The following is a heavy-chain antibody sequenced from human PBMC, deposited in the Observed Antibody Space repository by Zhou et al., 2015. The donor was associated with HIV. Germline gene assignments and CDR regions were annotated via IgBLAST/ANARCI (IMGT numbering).Heavy chain of an antibody. J-gene: IGHJ4*02. CDR1: EFNFNIAW. CDR2: IKSKRDGGTT. V-gene: IGHV3-15*01. D-gene: IGHD2-21*02. Sequence: EVQLVESGGGLGAPGGSLRLSCVVSEFNFNIAWMSWVRQAPGKGLEWIGRIKSKRDGGTTDYAAPVKGRFTISRDDSKNTLYLQMNSLKTEDTAVYYCTTGPWPLAYCGGDCYSDYWGQGTLVTVSS. CDR3: TTGPWPLAYCGGDCYSDY.